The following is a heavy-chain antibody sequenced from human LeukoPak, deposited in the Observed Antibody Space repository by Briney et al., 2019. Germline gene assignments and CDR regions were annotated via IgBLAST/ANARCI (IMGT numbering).Heavy chain of an antibody. CDR1: GFTFSNYW. V-gene: IGHV3-74*01. J-gene: IGHJ5*02. CDR2: IKNDGSTA. Sequence: PGGSLRLSCATSGFTFSNYWMSWLRQAPGKGLVWVSRIKNDGSTATYAESVKGRFTISRDNARNTLYLQMNSLRVDDTAVYYCAKSDWFDPWGRGTLVTVSS. CDR3: AKSDWFDP.